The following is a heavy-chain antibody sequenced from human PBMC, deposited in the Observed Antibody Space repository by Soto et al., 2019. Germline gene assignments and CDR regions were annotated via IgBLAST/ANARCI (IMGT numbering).Heavy chain of an antibody. D-gene: IGHD3-22*01. CDR1: GGSTSSYY. CDR3: ARGGYSSSWYHYYYDSSGYLSHYGMDV. CDR2: IYYSGST. V-gene: IGHV4-59*01. J-gene: IGHJ6*02. Sequence: SETLSLTCTVSGGSTSSYYWSWIRQPPGKGLEWIGYIYYSGSTNYNPSLKSRVTISVDTSKNQFSLKLSSVTAADTAVYYCARGGYSSSWYHYYYDSSGYLSHYGMDVWGQGTTVTVSS.